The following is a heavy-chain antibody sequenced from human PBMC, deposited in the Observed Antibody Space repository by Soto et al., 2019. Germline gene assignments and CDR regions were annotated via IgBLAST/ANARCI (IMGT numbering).Heavy chain of an antibody. D-gene: IGHD6-13*01. J-gene: IGHJ4*02. V-gene: IGHV3-23*01. CDR2: ISGSGGST. CDR1: GFTFSSYA. Sequence: GGSLRLSCAASGFTFSSYAMSWVRQAPGKGLEWVSAISGSGGSTYYADSVKGRFTISRDNSKNTLYLQMNSLRAEDTAVYYCASLPSSSWYILYYFDYWGQGTLVTVSS. CDR3: ASLPSSSWYILYYFDY.